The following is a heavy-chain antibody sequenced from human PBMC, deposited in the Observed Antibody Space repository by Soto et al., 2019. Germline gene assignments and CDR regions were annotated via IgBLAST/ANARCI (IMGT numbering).Heavy chain of an antibody. J-gene: IGHJ4*02. Sequence: QVKLVQSGAEEKKPGASVKVSCKASGYTFTSYAMHWVRQAPGQRLEWMGWINAGNGNTKYSQKFQGRVTITRDTSASTAYMELSSLRSEDTAVYYCARSIVVVTALDYWGQGTLDTVSS. D-gene: IGHD2-21*02. CDR2: INAGNGNT. V-gene: IGHV1-3*05. CDR1: GYTFTSYA. CDR3: ARSIVVVTALDY.